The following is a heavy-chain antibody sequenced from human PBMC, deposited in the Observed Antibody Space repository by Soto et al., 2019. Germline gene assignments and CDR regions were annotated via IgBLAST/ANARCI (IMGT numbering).Heavy chain of an antibody. CDR3: ARTSDTAMVNRGGYYYYGMDV. V-gene: IGHV1-69*01. D-gene: IGHD5-18*01. CDR1: GGTFSSYA. CDR2: IIPIFGTA. J-gene: IGHJ6*02. Sequence: QVQLVQSGAEVKKPGSSVKVSCKASGGTFSSYAISWVRQAPGQGLEWMGGIIPIFGTANYAQKFQGRVTITADESTSTDYMELSSLRSEDTAVYYCARTSDTAMVNRGGYYYYGMDVWGQGTTVTVSS.